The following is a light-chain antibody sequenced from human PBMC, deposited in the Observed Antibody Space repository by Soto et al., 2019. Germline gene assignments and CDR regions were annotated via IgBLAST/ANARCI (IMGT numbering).Light chain of an antibody. J-gene: IGKJ1*01. CDR3: QHYNSYSEA. CDR1: QTISSW. Sequence: DIQMTKSPPTLSGSVGDRVIIIRRASQTISSWLAWYQQKPGKAPKLLIYKASTLKSGVPPRFSGSGSGTEFTLTISSLEPDDFATYYCQHYNSYSEAFGQGTKVDIK. V-gene: IGKV1-5*03. CDR2: KAS.